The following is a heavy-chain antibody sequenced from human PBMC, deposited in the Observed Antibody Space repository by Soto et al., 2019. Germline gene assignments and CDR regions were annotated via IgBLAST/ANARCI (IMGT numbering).Heavy chain of an antibody. CDR3: ARDYCSGGSCYYYYYGMDV. Sequence: QVQLVESGGGVVQPGRSLRLSCAASGFTFSSYGMHWVRQAPGKGLEWVAVIWYDGSNKYYADSVKGRVTISRDNSKNTLYLQMNSLRAEDTAVYYCARDYCSGGSCYYYYYGMDVWGQGTTVTVSS. CDR1: GFTFSSYG. CDR2: IWYDGSNK. J-gene: IGHJ6*02. V-gene: IGHV3-33*01. D-gene: IGHD2-15*01.